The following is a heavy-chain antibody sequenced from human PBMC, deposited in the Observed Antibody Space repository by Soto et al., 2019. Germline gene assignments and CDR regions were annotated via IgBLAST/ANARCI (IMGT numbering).Heavy chain of an antibody. Sequence: SETLSLTCTVSGGSISSGGYYWSWIRQHPGKGLEWIGYIYYSGSTYYNPSLKSRVTISVDTSKNQFSLKLSSVTAADTAVYYCARDLGPVVDTISAMDVWGQGTTVTVSS. CDR3: ARDLGPVVDTISAMDV. V-gene: IGHV4-31*03. D-gene: IGHD5-12*01. J-gene: IGHJ6*02. CDR2: IYYSGST. CDR1: GGSISSGGYY.